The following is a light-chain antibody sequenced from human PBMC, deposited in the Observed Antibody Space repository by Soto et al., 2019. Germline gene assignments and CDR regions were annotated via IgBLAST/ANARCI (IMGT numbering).Light chain of an antibody. CDR2: DVS. J-gene: IGLJ1*01. CDR1: SSDVGGYNY. V-gene: IGLV2-14*01. CDR3: SSYTSSSTPYV. Sequence: QSVLTQPASVSGSPGQSITLSCTGTSSDVGGYNYVSWYQQHPGKAPKLMIYDVSNRPSGVSNRFSGSKSGNTASLTISGLQAEDEADYYCSSYTSSSTPYVFGTGTQLTVL.